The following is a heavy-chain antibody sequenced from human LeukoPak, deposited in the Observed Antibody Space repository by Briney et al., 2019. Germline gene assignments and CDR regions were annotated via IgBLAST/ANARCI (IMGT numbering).Heavy chain of an antibody. CDR1: GGFIGTYY. J-gene: IGHJ5*02. D-gene: IGHD2-2*01. V-gene: IGHV4-59*01. CDR3: ARDTSLGMPQWFDP. CDR2: IYNNENT. Sequence: PSETQSLTCTVSGGFIGTYYLSWIRQPPGKGLEWIAYIYNNENTKYNPSLKSRVTISVDTSKNQFSLKLRSVTAADTAVYYCARDTSLGMPQWFDPWGQGALVTISS.